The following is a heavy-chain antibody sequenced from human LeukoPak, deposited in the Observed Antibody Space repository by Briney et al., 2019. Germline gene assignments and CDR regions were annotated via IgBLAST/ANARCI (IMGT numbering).Heavy chain of an antibody. CDR2: IYYSGST. Sequence: SETLSLTCTVSGGSISSSRYYWGWIRQPPGKGLEWIGSIYYSGSTYYNPSLKSRVTISVDTSKNQFSLKLTSVTAADTAVYFCARGLSAAYDYNWFDSWGQGTLVTVSS. CDR1: GGSISSSRYY. CDR3: ARGLSAAYDYNWFDS. J-gene: IGHJ5*01. V-gene: IGHV4-39*07. D-gene: IGHD5-12*01.